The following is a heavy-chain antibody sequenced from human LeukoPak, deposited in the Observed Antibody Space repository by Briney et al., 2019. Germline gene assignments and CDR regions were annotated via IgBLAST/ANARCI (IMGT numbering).Heavy chain of an antibody. CDR2: ISSSSNYI. J-gene: IGHJ5*02. D-gene: IGHD6-19*01. V-gene: IGHV3-21*01. Sequence: GGSLRLSCAASGFTFSSYAMSWVRQAPGKGLEWVSSISSSSNYIYYADSVKGRFTISRDNAKNSLYLQMNSLRAEDTAVYYCARDPSSGWYLKGWFDPWGQGTLVTVSS. CDR1: GFTFSSYA. CDR3: ARDPSSGWYLKGWFDP.